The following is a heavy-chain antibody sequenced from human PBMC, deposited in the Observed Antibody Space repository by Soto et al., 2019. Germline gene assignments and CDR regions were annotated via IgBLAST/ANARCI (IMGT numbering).Heavy chain of an antibody. CDR2: IIPIFGTA. Sequence: SVKVSCKASGGTFSSYAISWVRQAPGQGLEWMGGIIPIFGTANYAQKFQGRATITADESTSTAYMELSSLRSEDTAVYYCASRAEYYYDSSGYRNGAFDIWGQGTMVTVSS. CDR3: ASRAEYYYDSSGYRNGAFDI. CDR1: GGTFSSYA. V-gene: IGHV1-69*13. D-gene: IGHD3-22*01. J-gene: IGHJ3*02.